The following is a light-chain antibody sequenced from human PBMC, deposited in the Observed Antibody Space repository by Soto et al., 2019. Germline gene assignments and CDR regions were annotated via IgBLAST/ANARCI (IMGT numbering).Light chain of an antibody. V-gene: IGLV2-8*01. Sequence: LTQPPSASGSPRQSVAISCTGTSSDVGGYNYVSWYQQHPGKAPKLMIYEVNKRPSGVPDRFSGSKSGNTASLTVSGLQAEDEADYYCSSYAGSSNVFGTGTKVTVL. CDR1: SSDVGGYNY. J-gene: IGLJ1*01. CDR2: EVN. CDR3: SSYAGSSNV.